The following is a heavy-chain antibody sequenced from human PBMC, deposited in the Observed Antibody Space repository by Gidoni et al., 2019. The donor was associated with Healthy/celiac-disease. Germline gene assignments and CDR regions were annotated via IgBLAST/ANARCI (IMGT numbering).Heavy chain of an antibody. D-gene: IGHD6-13*01. CDR2: ISGSGGST. J-gene: IGHJ6*03. CDR3: AKGPFDLIAAAGTFYYYYMDV. CDR1: GFTFSSYA. V-gene: IGHV3-23*04. Sequence: EVQMVESGGGLVQPGGSLRLSCAASGFTFSSYAMSWVRQAPGKGLEWVSAISGSGGSTYYADSVKGRFTISRDNSKNTLYLQMNSLRAEDTAVYYCAKGPFDLIAAAGTFYYYYMDVWGKGTTVTVSS.